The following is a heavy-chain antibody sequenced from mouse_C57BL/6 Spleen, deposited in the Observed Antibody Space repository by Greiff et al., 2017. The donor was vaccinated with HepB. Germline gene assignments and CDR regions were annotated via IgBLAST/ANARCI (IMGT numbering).Heavy chain of an antibody. CDR3: ARSDGYYGGFAY. CDR2: IRNKANGYTT. CDR1: GFTFTDYY. V-gene: IGHV7-3*01. D-gene: IGHD2-3*01. Sequence: EVKVEESGGGLVQPGGSLSLSCAASGFTFTDYYMSWVRQPPGKALEWLGFIRNKANGYTTEYSASVKGRFTISRDNSQSILYLQMNALRAEDSATYYCARSDGYYGGFAYWGQGTLVTVSA. J-gene: IGHJ3*01.